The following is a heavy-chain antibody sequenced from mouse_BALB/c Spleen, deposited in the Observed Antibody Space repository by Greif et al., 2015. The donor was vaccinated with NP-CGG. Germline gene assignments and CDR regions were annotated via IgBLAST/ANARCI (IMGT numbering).Heavy chain of an antibody. J-gene: IGHJ1*01. Sequence: LQQSGSELVRPGASVKLSCKASGYTFTSYWMHWVKQRPGQGLEWIGNIYPGSGSTNYDEKFKSKATLTVDTSSSASYMQLSSLTSEDSAVYYCTRSDGYYDVWYFDVWGSGTTVTVSS. V-gene: IGHV1S22*01. CDR3: TRSDGYYDVWYFDV. CDR2: IYPGSGST. D-gene: IGHD2-3*01. CDR1: GYTFTSYW.